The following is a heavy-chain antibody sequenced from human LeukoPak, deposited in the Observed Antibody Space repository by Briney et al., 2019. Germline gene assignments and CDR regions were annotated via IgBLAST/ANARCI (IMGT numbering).Heavy chain of an antibody. CDR3: ATPSXXGXGSXXXX. V-gene: IGHV3-43*02. CDR1: GFTFDDYA. D-gene: IGHD3-10*01. Sequence: PGGSLRLSCAASGFTFDDYAMHWVRQGPGKGLEWVSLISGEGGSTYYADSVKGRFTISRDNSKNSLYLQMDSLRTEDTALYYCATPSXXGXGSXXXXXXQGTLVXVSS. J-gene: IGHJ4*02. CDR2: ISGEGGST.